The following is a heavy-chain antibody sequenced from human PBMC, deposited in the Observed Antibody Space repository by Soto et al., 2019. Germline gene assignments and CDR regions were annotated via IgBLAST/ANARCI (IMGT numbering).Heavy chain of an antibody. D-gene: IGHD6-13*01. CDR2: IKAGNGNT. V-gene: IGHV1-3*01. Sequence: QRLEWMGWIKAGNGNTKYSQKFQGRVTITRDTSASPAYMELSSLRSEDTAVYYCASVSRSGYFSYVYSGMDVWGQGTTVPVS. CDR3: ASVSRSGYFSYVYSGMDV. J-gene: IGHJ6*02.